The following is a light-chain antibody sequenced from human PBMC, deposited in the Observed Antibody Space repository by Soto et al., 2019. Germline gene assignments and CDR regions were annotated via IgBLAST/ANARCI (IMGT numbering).Light chain of an antibody. CDR1: NMGSQS. J-gene: IGLJ2*01. CDR3: QVWDRSSDHVV. V-gene: IGLV3-21*04. CDR2: YNS. Sequence: SYELTQTPSVSVAPGKTARITCGGNNMGSQSVHWYQQKPGQAPVLVIYYNSDRPSGIPERFSGSQSGNTATLTISRVEAWDEADYYCQVWDRSSDHVVFGGGTKLTVL.